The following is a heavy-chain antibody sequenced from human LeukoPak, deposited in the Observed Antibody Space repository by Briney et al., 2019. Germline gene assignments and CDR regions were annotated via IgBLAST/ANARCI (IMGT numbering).Heavy chain of an antibody. J-gene: IGHJ6*02. CDR3: ARDHRNYYYGMDV. Sequence: GRSLRLSCAASGFTFSSYAMHWVRQAPGKGLEGVAVISYDGSNKYYADSVKGRFTISRDNSKNTLYLQMNSLRAEDTDVYYCARDHRNYYYGMDVWGQGTTVTVSS. CDR2: ISYDGSNK. CDR1: GFTFSSYA. V-gene: IGHV3-30*04.